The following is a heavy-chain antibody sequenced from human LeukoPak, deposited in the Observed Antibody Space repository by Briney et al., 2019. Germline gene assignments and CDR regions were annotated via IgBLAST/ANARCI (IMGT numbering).Heavy chain of an antibody. Sequence: PSETLSLTCDVYGGSFSGYYWSWVRQPPGKGLEWIGEINHSGSANYNPSLKSRVTISVDTSKNQFSLKLSSVTAADTAVYFCARLRRDDPWYGYWYFDLWGRGTLVTVSS. J-gene: IGHJ2*01. CDR3: ARLRRDDPWYGYWYFDL. D-gene: IGHD6-13*01. V-gene: IGHV4-34*01. CDR2: INHSGSA. CDR1: GGSFSGYY.